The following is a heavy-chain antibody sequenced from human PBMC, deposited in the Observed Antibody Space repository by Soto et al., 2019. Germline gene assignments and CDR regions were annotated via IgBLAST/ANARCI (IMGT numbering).Heavy chain of an antibody. Sequence: SETLSLTCTVCYGSSSVSNVFCGWVRQPPGKGLEWIGNIDYSGTAYFNPSLGTRVTFTVDTSKNQFSLTLYSVTAADTAVYYCAGTTGRHLDFWGQGILVTVYS. D-gene: IGHD1-1*01. CDR1: YGSSSVSNVF. CDR3: AGTTGRHLDF. V-gene: IGHV4-39*01. J-gene: IGHJ4*02. CDR2: IDYSGTA.